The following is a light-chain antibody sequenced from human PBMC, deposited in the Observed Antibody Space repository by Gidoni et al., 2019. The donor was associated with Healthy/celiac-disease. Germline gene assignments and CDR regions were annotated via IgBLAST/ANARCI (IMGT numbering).Light chain of an antibody. Sequence: DIQMTQSPSSLSASVGDRVTITCRASQSISSYLNWYQKKPGKAPKLLIYAASSLQSGVTSRFSGSGSGTDFTLTISSLQPEDFATYYCQQSYSTPRTFGQXTKVEIK. CDR3: QQSYSTPRT. V-gene: IGKV1-39*01. J-gene: IGKJ1*01. CDR2: AAS. CDR1: QSISSY.